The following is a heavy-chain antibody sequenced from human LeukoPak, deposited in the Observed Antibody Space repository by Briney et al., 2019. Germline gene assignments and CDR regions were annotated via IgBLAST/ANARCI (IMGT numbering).Heavy chain of an antibody. V-gene: IGHV4-61*02. D-gene: IGHD3-3*01. CDR1: GGSISSGSYY. Sequence: TLSLTCTVSGGSISSGSYYWSWIRQPAGKGLEWIGRIYTSVSTNYNPSLKSRVTISVDTSKNQFSLKLSSVTAADTAVYYCARGGVTIFGVVTTFDYWGQGTLVTVSS. J-gene: IGHJ4*02. CDR2: IYTSVST. CDR3: ARGGVTIFGVVTTFDY.